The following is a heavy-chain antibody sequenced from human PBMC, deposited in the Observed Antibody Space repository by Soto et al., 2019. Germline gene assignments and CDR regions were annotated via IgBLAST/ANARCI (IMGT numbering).Heavy chain of an antibody. D-gene: IGHD2-15*01. Sequence: PGGSLRLSCAASGFTFSSHAMGWLRQAPGTGPEWVAFVDGSGGDTSYADSVKGRFIISRDNSDNSLFLHMNSLRAADTGRYFCAKEILAAEYAATCAFDLWGQGALVT. CDR1: GFTFSSHA. CDR2: VDGSGGDT. CDR3: AKEILAAEYAATCAFDL. J-gene: IGHJ4*02. V-gene: IGHV3-23*01.